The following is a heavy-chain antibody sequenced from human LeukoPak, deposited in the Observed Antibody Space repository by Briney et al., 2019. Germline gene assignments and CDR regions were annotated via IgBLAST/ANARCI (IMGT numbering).Heavy chain of an antibody. CDR3: ARDRHYGDYVFVY. CDR1: GYTFTNYY. D-gene: IGHD4-17*01. V-gene: IGHV1-46*01. J-gene: IGHJ4*02. Sequence: ASVNVSCTASGYTFTNYYMHWVRQAPGQGLEWMGIINPSGGSTSYAQKFQGRVTMTRDTSTSTVYMELSSLRSEDTAVYYCARDRHYGDYVFVYWGQGTLVTVSS. CDR2: INPSGGST.